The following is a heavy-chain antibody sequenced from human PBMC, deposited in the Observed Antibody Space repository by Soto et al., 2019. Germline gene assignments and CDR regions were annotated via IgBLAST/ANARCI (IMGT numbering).Heavy chain of an antibody. J-gene: IGHJ6*02. CDR2: INHRGSL. Sequence: SDTLSLTCTVTGGSMTTGDQYWTWIRHRPGEGLEWFGYINHRGSLYYNPSLESRVSMSVDTSKNQFSLNLSSVTAADTAVYYCARELPQRQGRNMDVWGQGTTVTVSS. CDR3: ARELPQRQGRNMDV. D-gene: IGHD1-1*01. CDR1: GGSMTTGDQY. V-gene: IGHV4-31*02.